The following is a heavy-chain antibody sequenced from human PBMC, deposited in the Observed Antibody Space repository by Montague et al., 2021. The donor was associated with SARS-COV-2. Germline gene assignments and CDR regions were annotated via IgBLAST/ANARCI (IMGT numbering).Heavy chain of an antibody. D-gene: IGHD3-10*01. J-gene: IGHJ6*03. CDR2: INHGGST. CDR1: GTSFSGYY. CDR3: ARLRDGVVPSPILGVGSYYSYYYMDV. Sequence: SETLSLTCAVHGTSFSGYYWNWIRQPPGEGLEWIGEINHGGSTKYSPSLKSRLTISADTSKNQFSLKLTPVAAADTAVYYCARLRDGVVPSPILGVGSYYSYYYMDVWGRGTTVTVSS. V-gene: IGHV4-34*01.